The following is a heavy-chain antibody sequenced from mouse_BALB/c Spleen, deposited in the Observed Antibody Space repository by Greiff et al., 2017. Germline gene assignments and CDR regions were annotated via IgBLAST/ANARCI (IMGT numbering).Heavy chain of an antibody. J-gene: IGHJ4*01. CDR2: IYPGNSDT. D-gene: IGHD2-2*01. CDR1: GYSFTIYW. V-gene: IGHV1-5*01. CDR3: TRSGYDGNAMDY. Sequence: VQLQQSGTVLARPGASVKMSCKASGYSFTIYWMHWVKQRPGQGLEWIGAIYPGNSDTSYNQKFKGKAKLTAVTSASTAYMELSSLTNEDSAVYYCTRSGYDGNAMDYWGQGTSVTVSS.